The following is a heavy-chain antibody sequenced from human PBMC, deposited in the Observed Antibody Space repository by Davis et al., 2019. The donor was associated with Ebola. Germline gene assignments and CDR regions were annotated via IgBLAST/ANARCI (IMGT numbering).Heavy chain of an antibody. CDR3: ASPTNLFGEYGMDV. CDR1: GFTFSSYG. D-gene: IGHD3-3*01. J-gene: IGHJ6*02. Sequence: GGSLRLSCAASGFTFSSYGMHWVRQAPGKGLEWVSYISSSSSTIYYADSVKGRFTISRDNAKNSLYLQMNSLRAEDTAVYYCASPTNLFGEYGMDVWGQGTTVTVSS. V-gene: IGHV3-48*01. CDR2: ISSSSSTI.